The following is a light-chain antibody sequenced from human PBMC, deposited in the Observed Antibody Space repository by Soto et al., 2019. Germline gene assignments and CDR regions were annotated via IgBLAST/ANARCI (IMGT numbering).Light chain of an antibody. J-gene: IGKJ4*01. CDR1: QDISNY. V-gene: IGKV1-33*01. CDR2: DAS. Sequence: DIQMTQSPSSLSASVGDRVTITCQASQDISNYLNWYQQKPGKAPKLLIYDASKLETGVPSRFSGSGSGTDFTFTISRLQAEDIATYYCQQYDNLPLTFGGGTKVEIK. CDR3: QQYDNLPLT.